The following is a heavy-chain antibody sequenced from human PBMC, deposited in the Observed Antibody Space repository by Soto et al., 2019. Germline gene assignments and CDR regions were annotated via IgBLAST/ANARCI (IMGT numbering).Heavy chain of an antibody. Sequence: PGGSLRLSCAASGFTFSSYAMSWVRQAPGKGLEWVSAISGSGGSTYYADSVKGRFTISRDNSKNTLYLQMNSLRAEDTAVYYCAKGLDSSGWDYYYYGVDVRGQGTTVNVSS. CDR3: AKGLDSSGWDYYYYGVDV. D-gene: IGHD6-19*01. V-gene: IGHV3-23*01. J-gene: IGHJ6*02. CDR1: GFTFSSYA. CDR2: ISGSGGST.